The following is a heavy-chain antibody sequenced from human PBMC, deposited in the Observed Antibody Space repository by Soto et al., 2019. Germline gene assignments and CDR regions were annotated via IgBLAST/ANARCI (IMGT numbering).Heavy chain of an antibody. J-gene: IGHJ6*02. Sequence: QVQLVESGGGVVQPGRSLRLSCAASGFTFSTYGMHWVRQAPGKGLEWVSIISYDGSNKYYADSVKGRFTISRDNSQNTLYLQMNSLRAEDTAVYYCARDWETYGDYDWYYYGMDVWGQGTTVTVSS. V-gene: IGHV3-30*03. CDR3: ARDWETYGDYDWYYYGMDV. D-gene: IGHD4-17*01. CDR2: ISYDGSNK. CDR1: GFTFSTYG.